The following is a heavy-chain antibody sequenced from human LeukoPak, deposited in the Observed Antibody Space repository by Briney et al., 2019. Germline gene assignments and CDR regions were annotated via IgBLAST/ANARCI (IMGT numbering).Heavy chain of an antibody. V-gene: IGHV3-23*01. J-gene: IGHJ4*02. CDR3: AKGRATFGVDANDY. CDR1: GFSFSTYA. Sequence: GGSLRLSCAASGFSFSTYAMAWVRQAPGKWLEWVSALNGRGINTYYADSVKGRFTISRDNSKNTLYLQMNSLRAEDTAVYYCAKGRATFGVDANDYWGQGTLVTVSS. D-gene: IGHD3-3*01. CDR2: LNGRGINT.